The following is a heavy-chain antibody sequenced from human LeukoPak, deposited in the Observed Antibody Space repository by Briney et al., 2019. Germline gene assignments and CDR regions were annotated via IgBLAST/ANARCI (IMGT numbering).Heavy chain of an antibody. V-gene: IGHV3-23*01. CDR1: GFTFSSYA. CDR2: ISGSGDST. D-gene: IGHD6-13*01. Sequence: GGSLRLACAASGFTFSSYAMSWVRQAPGKGLEWVSAISGSGDSTYYGDSVKGRFTISRDNSKNTLYLQMNSLRAEDTAVYYCAKTRPLDSSSWSHGDYWGQGTLVTVSS. CDR3: AKTRPLDSSSWSHGDY. J-gene: IGHJ4*02.